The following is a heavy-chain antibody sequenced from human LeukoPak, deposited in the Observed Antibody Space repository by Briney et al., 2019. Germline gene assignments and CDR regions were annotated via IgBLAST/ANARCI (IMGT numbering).Heavy chain of an antibody. CDR3: ARKRQLPYFDY. D-gene: IGHD1-1*01. Sequence: SETLSLTCTVSGGSISSYYWSWIRQPPGKGLEWIGDIYYSGSTNYIPSLKSRVTISVDTSKNQFSLKLSSVTAADAAVYYCARKRQLPYFDYWGQGTLVTVSS. J-gene: IGHJ4*02. CDR1: GGSISSYY. CDR2: IYYSGST. V-gene: IGHV4-59*01.